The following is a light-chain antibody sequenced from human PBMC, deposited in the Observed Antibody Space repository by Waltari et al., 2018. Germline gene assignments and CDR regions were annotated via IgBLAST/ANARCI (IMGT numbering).Light chain of an antibody. V-gene: IGLV4-69*01. Sequence: QPVLTQSPSASASLGASVKLTCTLSSGHSSYAIAWHQQQQGKAPRDLMRLNSDGSHGKGDGIPVRFSGSSSVAARYLTISNLQAEDEADYYCQTWDTGIGLFGGGTRLTVL. CDR1: SGHSSYA. CDR3: QTWDTGIGL. CDR2: LNSDGSH. J-gene: IGLJ2*01.